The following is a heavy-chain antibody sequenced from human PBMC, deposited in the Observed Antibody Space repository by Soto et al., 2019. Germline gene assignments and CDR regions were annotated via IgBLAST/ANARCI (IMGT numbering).Heavy chain of an antibody. J-gene: IGHJ4*02. D-gene: IGHD3-16*01. CDR2: IGANGDST. Sequence: VQVLESGGGLVQPGGSLRLSCAASGFYFNSYAMSWVRQAPGKGLEWVAHIGANGDSTYYADSVKGRFTISRDNSKNTLYLQMTSPRAEDTAIYYCAGGTYLDYWGQGTLVTVSS. V-gene: IGHV3-23*01. CDR3: AGGTYLDY. CDR1: GFYFNSYA.